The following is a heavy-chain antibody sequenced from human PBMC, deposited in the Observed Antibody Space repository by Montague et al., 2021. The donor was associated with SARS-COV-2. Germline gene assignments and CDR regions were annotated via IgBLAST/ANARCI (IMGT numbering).Heavy chain of an antibody. CDR2: IYCSGST. CDR3: ARVFPRWLQFDPYFDY. D-gene: IGHD5-24*01. CDR1: GGSISSYY. J-gene: IGHJ4*02. Sequence: SETLSLTCTVSGGSISSYYWSWIRQPPGKGLEWIGYIYCSGSTNYNPSLKSRVTISVDTSKNQFSLKPSSVTAADTAVYYCARVFPRWLQFDPYFDYWGQGTLVTVSS. V-gene: IGHV4-59*01.